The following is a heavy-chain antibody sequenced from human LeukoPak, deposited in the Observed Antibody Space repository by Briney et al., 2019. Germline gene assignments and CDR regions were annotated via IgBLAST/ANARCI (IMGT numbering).Heavy chain of an antibody. J-gene: IGHJ6*03. D-gene: IGHD4-17*01. V-gene: IGHV1-46*01. Sequence: GASVKVSCKASGYTFTSYYMHWVRQAPGQGLEWMGIINPSGGSTSYAQKFQGRVTMTRDMSTSTVYMELSSLRSEDTAVYYCARVYGDCFSYYYYMDVWGKGTTVTVSS. CDR2: INPSGGST. CDR1: GYTFTSYY. CDR3: ARVYGDCFSYYYYMDV.